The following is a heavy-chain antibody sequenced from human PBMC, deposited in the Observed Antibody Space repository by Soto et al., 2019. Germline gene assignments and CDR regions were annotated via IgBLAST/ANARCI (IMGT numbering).Heavy chain of an antibody. CDR2: INHSGST. CDR1: GGSFSGYY. Sequence: SETLSLTCAVYGGSFSGYYWSWIRQPPGKGLEWIGEINHSGSTNYNPSLKSRVTISVDTSKNQFSLKLSSVTAADTAVYYCARYSGYDSSIPYYFDYWGQGTLVTVSS. J-gene: IGHJ4*02. D-gene: IGHD5-12*01. CDR3: ARYSGYDSSIPYYFDY. V-gene: IGHV4-34*01.